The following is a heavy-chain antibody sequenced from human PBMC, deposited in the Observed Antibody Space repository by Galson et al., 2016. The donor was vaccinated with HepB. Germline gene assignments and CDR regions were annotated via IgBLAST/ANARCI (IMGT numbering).Heavy chain of an antibody. D-gene: IGHD4-17*01. CDR2: ISGSGGTI. Sequence: WARPAPGEGLEWVAAISGSGGTIYYTDSVKGRFSISRDNSRNTLYLQMNFLRAEDTALYYCVKDYGDYRYFFDTWGQGTLVTVSS. J-gene: IGHJ4*02. CDR3: VKDYGDYRYFFDT. V-gene: IGHV3-23*01.